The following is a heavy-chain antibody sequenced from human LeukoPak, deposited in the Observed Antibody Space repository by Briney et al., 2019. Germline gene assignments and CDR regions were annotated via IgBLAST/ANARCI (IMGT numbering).Heavy chain of an antibody. J-gene: IGHJ4*02. V-gene: IGHV3-7*01. CDR3: AFAYGSGSYLPRYYFDY. CDR1: GFTFSSYW. Sequence: GGSLRLSCAASGFTFSSYWMSWVRQAPGKGLEWVANIKQDGSEKYYVDSVKGRFTISGDNAKNSLYLQMNSLRAEDTAVYYCAFAYGSGSYLPRYYFDYWGQGTLVTVSS. D-gene: IGHD3-10*01. CDR2: IKQDGSEK.